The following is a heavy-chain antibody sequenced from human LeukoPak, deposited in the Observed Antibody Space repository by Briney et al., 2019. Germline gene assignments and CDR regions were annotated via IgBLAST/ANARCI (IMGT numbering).Heavy chain of an antibody. D-gene: IGHD4-17*01. CDR3: ARLEYYGYYGALFVY. CDR2: IYYSGST. J-gene: IGHJ4*02. Sequence: SETLSLTCTVSGGSISSYYWSWIRQPPGKGLEWIGYIYYSGSTNYNPSLKSRVTISVDTSKNQFSLKLSSETAADTAVYYCARLEYYGYYGALFVYWGQETLVTVSS. CDR1: GGSISSYY. V-gene: IGHV4-59*08.